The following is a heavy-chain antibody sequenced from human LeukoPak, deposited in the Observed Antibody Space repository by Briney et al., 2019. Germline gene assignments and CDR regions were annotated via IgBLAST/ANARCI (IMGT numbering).Heavy chain of an antibody. D-gene: IGHD6-13*01. CDR2: IYYSGST. J-gene: IGHJ4*02. Sequence: PSETLSLTCTVSGGSISSSSYYWGWIRQPPGKGLEWIGSIYYSGSTYYNSSLKSRVTISVDTSKNQFSLKLSSVTAADTAVYYCARDFGVGAAGTGFDYWGQGTLVTVSS. V-gene: IGHV4-39*07. CDR1: GGSISSSSYY. CDR3: ARDFGVGAAGTGFDY.